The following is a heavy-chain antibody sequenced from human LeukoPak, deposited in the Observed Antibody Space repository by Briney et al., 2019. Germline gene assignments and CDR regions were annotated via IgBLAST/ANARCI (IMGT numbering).Heavy chain of an antibody. CDR3: ARDEWYSSSSGTDY. Sequence: GGSLRLSCAASGFTFSDYYMSWIRQAPGKGLEWVSYISSSGSTIYYADSVKGRFTISRDNAKNSLYLQMNSLRAEDTAMYYCARDEWYSSSSGTDYWGQGTLVTVSS. V-gene: IGHV3-11*01. D-gene: IGHD6-6*01. J-gene: IGHJ4*02. CDR1: GFTFSDYY. CDR2: ISSSGSTI.